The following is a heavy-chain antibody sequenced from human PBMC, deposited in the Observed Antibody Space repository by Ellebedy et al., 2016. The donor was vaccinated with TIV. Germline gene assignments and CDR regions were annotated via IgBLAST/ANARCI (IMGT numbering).Heavy chain of an antibody. CDR1: GFTFSSYD. V-gene: IGHV3-13*01. CDR2: IDIAGNT. Sequence: GESLKISCAASGFTFSSYDMHWVRQVTGRGLEWVSAIDIAGNTYYAASVKGRFTIFRENAKNSLYLQMNSLRAGDTAVYYCARMAWDNYYYGMDVWGQGTTVTVSS. D-gene: IGHD1-26*01. J-gene: IGHJ6*02. CDR3: ARMAWDNYYYGMDV.